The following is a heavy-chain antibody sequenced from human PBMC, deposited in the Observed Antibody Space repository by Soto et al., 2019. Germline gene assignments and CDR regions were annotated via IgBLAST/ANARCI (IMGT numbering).Heavy chain of an antibody. D-gene: IGHD3-9*01. J-gene: IGHJ5*02. V-gene: IGHV3-21*01. CDR2: ISSSSTSV. CDR3: ASGPYFEILTGDFDP. CDR1: GFTFSSYT. Sequence: EVRLVESGGGLVKPGGSLRLSCAASGFTFSSYTMNWVRQAPGKGLECVSSISSSSTSVYYADSVKGRCTISRDNAKNSLYLQMNRLRAEDRAGYYCASGPYFEILTGDFDPWGQGTLVTVSS.